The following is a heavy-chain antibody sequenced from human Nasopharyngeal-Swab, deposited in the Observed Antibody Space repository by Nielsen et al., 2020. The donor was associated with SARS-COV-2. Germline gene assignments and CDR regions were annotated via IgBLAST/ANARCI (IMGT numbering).Heavy chain of an antibody. J-gene: IGHJ6*02. V-gene: IGHV1-2*02. Sequence: ASVKVSCKASGYTFTGYYMHWVRQAPGQGLEWMGWINPNSGGTNYAQKFQGRVTMTRDTSISTAYMELSRLRSDDTAVYYCASDPTSVAGTWDYYYGMDVWGQGTTVTVSS. CDR1: GYTFTGYY. CDR2: INPNSGGT. D-gene: IGHD6-19*01. CDR3: ASDPTSVAGTWDYYYGMDV.